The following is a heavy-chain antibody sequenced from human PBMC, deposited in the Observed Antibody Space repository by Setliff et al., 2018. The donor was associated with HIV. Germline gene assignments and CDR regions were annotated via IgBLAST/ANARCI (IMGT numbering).Heavy chain of an antibody. CDR1: GYTFTTYG. D-gene: IGHD3-22*01. J-gene: IGHJ4*02. V-gene: IGHV1-3*01. Sequence: GASVKVSCKASGYTFTTYGITWVRQAPGQRLEWMGWINAGNGNTKYSQKFQGRVTITRDTSASTAYMELSSLRSEDTAVYYCARVKDYYDSSGYYFDYWGQGTLVTVSS. CDR2: INAGNGNT. CDR3: ARVKDYYDSSGYYFDY.